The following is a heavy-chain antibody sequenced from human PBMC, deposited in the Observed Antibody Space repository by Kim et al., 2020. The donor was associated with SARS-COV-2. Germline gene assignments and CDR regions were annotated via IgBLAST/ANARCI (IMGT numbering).Heavy chain of an antibody. J-gene: IGHJ3*02. D-gene: IGHD2-15*01. Sequence: TLSLTFPVSFCSISSYYWSWIRQPPGKGLEWIGYIYYSGSTNYNPSLKSRVTISVDTSKNQFSLKLSSVTAADTAVYYCARTTPHSTFDIWGQGTMVT. CDR2: IYYSGST. CDR1: FCSISSYY. CDR3: ARTTPHSTFDI. V-gene: IGHV4-59*13.